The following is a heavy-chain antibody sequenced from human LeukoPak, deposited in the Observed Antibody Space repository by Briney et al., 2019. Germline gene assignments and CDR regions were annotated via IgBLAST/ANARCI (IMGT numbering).Heavy chain of an antibody. D-gene: IGHD2-15*01. Sequence: GGSLRLSCAASGFTFSSYVMHWVRQAPGKGLEWVAVISYDGSNKYYADSVKGRFTISRDNSKNTLYLQMNSLRAEDTAVYYCATELSVAALRYWGQGTLVTVSS. V-gene: IGHV3-30*03. CDR2: ISYDGSNK. CDR1: GFTFSSYV. CDR3: ATELSVAALRY. J-gene: IGHJ4*02.